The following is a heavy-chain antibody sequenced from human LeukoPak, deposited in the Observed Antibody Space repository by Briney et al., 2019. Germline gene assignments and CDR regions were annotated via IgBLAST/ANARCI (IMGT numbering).Heavy chain of an antibody. D-gene: IGHD1-26*01. CDR2: ISCNGGST. CDR1: GFTFSSYA. CDR3: ARVVVGATNYFDY. J-gene: IGHJ4*02. V-gene: IGHV3-64*01. Sequence: GGSLRLSCAASGFTFSSYAMHWVRPAPGKGLEYVSAISCNGGSTYYANSVKGRFTISRDNSKNTLYLQMGILRAEDMAVYYCARVVVGATNYFDYWGQGTLVTVSS.